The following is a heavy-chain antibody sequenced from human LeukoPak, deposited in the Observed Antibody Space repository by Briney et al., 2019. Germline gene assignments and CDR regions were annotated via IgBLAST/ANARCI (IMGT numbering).Heavy chain of an antibody. CDR1: GFTFSSYA. CDR3: AREYAYSNYEMGYYYYYMDV. CDR2: ISSSSSTI. D-gene: IGHD4-11*01. J-gene: IGHJ6*03. V-gene: IGHV3-48*01. Sequence: GGSLRLSCAASGFTFSSYAMSWVRQAPGKGLEWVSYISSSSSTIYYADSVKGRFTISRDNAKNSLYLQMNSLRAEDTAVYYCAREYAYSNYEMGYYYYYMDVWGKGTTVTVSS.